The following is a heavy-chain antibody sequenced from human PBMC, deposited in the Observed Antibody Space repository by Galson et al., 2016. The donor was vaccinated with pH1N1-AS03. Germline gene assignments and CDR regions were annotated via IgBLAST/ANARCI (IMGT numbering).Heavy chain of an antibody. CDR2: IHPGGDT. V-gene: IGHV3-53*05. Sequence: SLRLSCAATGFTVSSGYHMSWVRQAPGKGLEWVSVIHPGGDTYNADYVKGRFTISRDKFENTVYLQRNSLSPEDTAVYYCWGDEGCENGINVWGQGTTVTVAS. CDR3: WGDEGCENGINV. J-gene: IGHJ6*02. D-gene: IGHD2-21*01. CDR1: GFTVSSGY.